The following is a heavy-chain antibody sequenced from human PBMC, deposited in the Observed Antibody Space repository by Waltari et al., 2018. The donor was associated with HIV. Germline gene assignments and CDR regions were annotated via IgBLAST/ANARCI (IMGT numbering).Heavy chain of an antibody. V-gene: IGHV1-24*01. CDR1: GYTLTELY. J-gene: IGHJ4*02. D-gene: IGHD3-22*01. CDR2: FDPEDGET. Sequence: QVPLLQSGAEGKKPGASLKDSCKVSGYTLTELYMPWVRQAPGKGLEWMGGFDPEDGETIYAQNFQGRVTMTEDTSTYTAYMELSSLRSEDTAVYYCATVFPSSGSHYWGQGTLVTVSS. CDR3: ATVFPSSGSHY.